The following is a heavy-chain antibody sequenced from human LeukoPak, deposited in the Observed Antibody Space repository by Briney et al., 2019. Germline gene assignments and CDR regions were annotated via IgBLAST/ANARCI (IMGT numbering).Heavy chain of an antibody. J-gene: IGHJ3*02. CDR1: GDSVSSGSYY. CDR3: ARIINGASDI. D-gene: IGHD2-8*01. Sequence: SETLSLTCTVSGDSVSSGSYYWSWIRQPPGKGLELIGYIYYSGSTKYNPSLQSRVTISLDTSKNQFSLRLSSVTAADTAVYYCARIINGASDIWGQGTMVTVSS. CDR2: IYYSGST. V-gene: IGHV4-61*01.